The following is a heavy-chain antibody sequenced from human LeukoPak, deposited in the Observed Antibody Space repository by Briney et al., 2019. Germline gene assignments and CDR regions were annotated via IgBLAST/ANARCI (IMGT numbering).Heavy chain of an antibody. Sequence: GGSLRLSCAASGFTFRNYWMSWVRQAPGTGLEWVANIKQDGSDRNYVTSVRGRFTISRDNAESSLYLQMNSLRVEDTAVYFCVRNLAVAGTCFDSWGQGTLVTVSS. V-gene: IGHV3-7*03. CDR3: VRNLAVAGTCFDS. J-gene: IGHJ4*02. D-gene: IGHD6-19*01. CDR1: GFTFRNYW. CDR2: IKQDGSDR.